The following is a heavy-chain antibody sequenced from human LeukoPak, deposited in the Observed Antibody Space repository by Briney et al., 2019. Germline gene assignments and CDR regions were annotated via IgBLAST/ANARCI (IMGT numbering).Heavy chain of an antibody. CDR2: ISSNGGST. D-gene: IGHD1-26*01. V-gene: IGHV3-64*01. CDR3: ARGFASIVGATRFDY. Sequence: PGGSLRLSCAASGFTFSSYAMHWVRQAPGKGLEYVSAISSNGGSTYYANSVKGRFTISRDNSKNTLYLQMGSLRAEDMAVYYCARGFASIVGATRFDYWGQGTLVTVSS. J-gene: IGHJ4*02. CDR1: GFTFSSYA.